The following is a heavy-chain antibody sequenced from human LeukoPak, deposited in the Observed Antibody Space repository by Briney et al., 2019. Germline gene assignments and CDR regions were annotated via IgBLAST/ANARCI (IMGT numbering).Heavy chain of an antibody. CDR1: GGSISSYY. V-gene: IGHV4-59*12. D-gene: IGHD2-2*01. CDR2: IYYSGST. CDR3: ARGVVVVPAARNFDY. J-gene: IGHJ4*02. Sequence: SETLSLTCTVSGGSISSYYWSWIRRPPGKGLEWIGYIYYSGSTNYNPSLKSRVTISVDTSKNQFSLKLSSVTAADTAVYYCARGVVVVPAARNFDYWGQGTLVTVSS.